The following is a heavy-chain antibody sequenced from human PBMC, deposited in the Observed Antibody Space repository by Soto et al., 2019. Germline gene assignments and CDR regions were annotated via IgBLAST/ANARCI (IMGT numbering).Heavy chain of an antibody. V-gene: IGHV4-30-4*01. D-gene: IGHD3-10*01. J-gene: IGHJ6*02. CDR2: IYYTGST. CDR1: ADSITSDDYY. CDR3: ARDSVQIINSARAMDL. Sequence: QVQLQESGPGLLRPSQTLSLTCPVSADSITSDDYYWTWSRQPPGKGLEWLGHIYYTGSTSYNPSLESRGSISLDTSKNQFSLRVRSVTAADTAFYYSARDSVQIINSARAMDLWGHGTSIIVSS.